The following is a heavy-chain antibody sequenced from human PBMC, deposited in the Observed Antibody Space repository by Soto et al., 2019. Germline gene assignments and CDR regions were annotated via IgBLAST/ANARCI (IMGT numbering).Heavy chain of an antibody. V-gene: IGHV3-66*01. J-gene: IGHJ4*02. D-gene: IGHD3-16*01. CDR1: GFTVSSNY. Sequence: EVQLVESGGGLVQPGGSLRLSCAASGFTVSSNYMSWVRQAPGKGLEWVSVIYSGGSTYYADSVKRRFTISRDNSKNTLYLQMNSLRAEDTAVYYCARDKTNYVLTLDYWGQGTLVTVSS. CDR2: IYSGGST. CDR3: ARDKTNYVLTLDY.